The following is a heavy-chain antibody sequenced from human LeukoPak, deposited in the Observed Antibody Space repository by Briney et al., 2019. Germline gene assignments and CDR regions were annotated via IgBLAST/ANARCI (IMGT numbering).Heavy chain of an antibody. Sequence: GESLKISCQGSGYRFTSYWIGWVRQLPGKGPELMGVIYPGDSDTNYSPSFQDQITISADKSITTAYLHWGTLRASDTAIYYCVRQEDFGTTDFWGLGTLVTVSS. J-gene: IGHJ4*02. D-gene: IGHD1-7*01. CDR2: IYPGDSDT. CDR3: VRQEDFGTTDF. CDR1: GYRFTSYW. V-gene: IGHV5-51*01.